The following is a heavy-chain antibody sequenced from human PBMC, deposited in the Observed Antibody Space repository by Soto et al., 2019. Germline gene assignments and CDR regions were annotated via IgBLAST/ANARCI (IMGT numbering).Heavy chain of an antibody. CDR1: GFTFSNAW. J-gene: IGHJ3*02. D-gene: IGHD6-19*01. CDR3: AKVPQQWLVLYAFDI. CDR2: ISGSGGST. V-gene: IGHV3-23*01. Sequence: GGSLRLSCAASGFTFSNAWMSWVRQAPGKGLEWVSAISGSGGSTYYADCVKGRFTISRDNSKNTLYLQMNSLRAEDTAVYYCAKVPQQWLVLYAFDIWGQGTMVTVSS.